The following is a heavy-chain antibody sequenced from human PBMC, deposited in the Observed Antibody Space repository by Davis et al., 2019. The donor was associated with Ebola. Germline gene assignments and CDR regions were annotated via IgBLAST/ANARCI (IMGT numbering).Heavy chain of an antibody. Sequence: SETLSLTCTVSGGSISSSSYYWGWIRQPPGKGLEWIGEINHSGSTNYNPSLKSRVTISVDTSKNQFSLKLSSVTAADTAVYYCAREDIRYYYYGMDVWGQGTTVTVSS. CDR1: GGSISSSSYY. CDR2: INHSGST. J-gene: IGHJ6*02. V-gene: IGHV4-39*07. CDR3: AREDIRYYYYGMDV.